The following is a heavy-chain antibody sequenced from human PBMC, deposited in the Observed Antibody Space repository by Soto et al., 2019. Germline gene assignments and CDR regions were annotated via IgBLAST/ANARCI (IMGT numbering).Heavy chain of an antibody. CDR3: AKVYETYYYGMDV. J-gene: IGHJ6*02. CDR1: GFTFSSYG. V-gene: IGHV3-30*18. Sequence: SLRLSCAASGFTFSSYGMHWVRQAPGKGLEWVAVISYDGSNKYYADSVKGRFTISRDNSKNTLYLQMNSLRAEDTAVYYCAKVYETYYYGMDVWGQGTTVTVSS. CDR2: ISYDGSNK. D-gene: IGHD3-16*01.